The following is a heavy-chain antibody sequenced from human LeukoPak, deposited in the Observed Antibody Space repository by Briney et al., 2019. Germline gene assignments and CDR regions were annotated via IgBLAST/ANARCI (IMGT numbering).Heavy chain of an antibody. CDR2: IDHSGST. Sequence: PSETLSLTCAVYGGSFSGYYWSWIRQPPGKGLEWIGEIDHSGSTNYNPSLKSRVTISVDTSKNQFSLKLSSVTAADTGVYYCARLYGDSSNYFDSWGQGTLVTVSS. CDR1: GGSFSGYY. CDR3: ARLYGDSSNYFDS. D-gene: IGHD4-17*01. V-gene: IGHV4-34*01. J-gene: IGHJ4*02.